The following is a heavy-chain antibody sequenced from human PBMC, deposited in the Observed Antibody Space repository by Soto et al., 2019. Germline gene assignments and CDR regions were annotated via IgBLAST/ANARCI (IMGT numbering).Heavy chain of an antibody. CDR3: ERAGMVGAVIVLSFFGF. Sequence: EVQLVESGGGLVQPGGSLRLSCAASGFTFSSYWMSWVGQAPGKGLEWVANIKQDGSEKYYVDSVKGRFTISRDNAKNSQSLHMNRLRVEDTAVYYCERAGMVGAVIVLSFFGFWGQGPMATASS. J-gene: IGHJ4*02. D-gene: IGHD3-16*02. V-gene: IGHV3-7*01. CDR2: IKQDGSEK. CDR1: GFTFSSYW.